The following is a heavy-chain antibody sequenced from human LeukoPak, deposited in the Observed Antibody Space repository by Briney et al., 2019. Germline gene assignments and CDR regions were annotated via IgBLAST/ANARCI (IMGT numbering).Heavy chain of an antibody. CDR3: VKGAQRGFDYSNSFQY. D-gene: IGHD4-11*01. CDR1: GFIFSHYG. Sequence: GGSLRLSCAASGFIFSHYGFHWVRQTPGKGLEWVASIWSDSTNMYYGDSVKGRFFIQRDNFQKTVYLEMSSMRGEDTAVYYCVKGAQRGFDYSNSFQYWGQGSLVTVSS. V-gene: IGHV3-30*02. J-gene: IGHJ4*02. CDR2: IWSDSTNM.